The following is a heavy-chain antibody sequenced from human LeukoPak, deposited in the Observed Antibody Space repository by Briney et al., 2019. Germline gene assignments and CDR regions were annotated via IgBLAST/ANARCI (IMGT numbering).Heavy chain of an antibody. CDR1: GGSISRYS. J-gene: IGHJ6*03. CDR3: ARDLSSYYYYYYMDV. CDR2: IHYSGST. Sequence: SETLSLTCTVSGGSISRYSWSWIRQPPGKGLECIGYIHYSGSTNYNPSLKSRVTISVDMSKNQFSLKLSSVTAADTAVYYCARDLSSYYYYYYMDVWGKGTTVTVSS. V-gene: IGHV4-59*01.